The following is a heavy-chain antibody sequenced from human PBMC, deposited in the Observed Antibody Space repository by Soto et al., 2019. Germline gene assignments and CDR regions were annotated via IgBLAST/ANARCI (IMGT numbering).Heavy chain of an antibody. J-gene: IGHJ5*02. CDR3: ARDGYSTSSDWPWFDP. V-gene: IGHV3-48*02. D-gene: IGHD6-6*01. CDR2: ISSSSTIL. CDR1: GFTFSVYT. Sequence: GGSLRLSCEASGFTFSVYTMHWVRQAPGKGLEWVSSISSSSTILHYRDSVKGRFTISRDNAKSSLYLQMNSLRDDDTAVYYCARDGYSTSSDWPWFDPWGQGXLVTVSS.